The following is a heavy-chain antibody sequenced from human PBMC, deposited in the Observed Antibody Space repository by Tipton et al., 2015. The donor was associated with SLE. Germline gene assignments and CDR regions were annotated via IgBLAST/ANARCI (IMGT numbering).Heavy chain of an antibody. J-gene: IGHJ6*03. D-gene: IGHD6-6*01. V-gene: IGHV3-30-3*01. CDR2: ISYDGSKK. CDR3: ARDRLYSISGGGYYYYYMDV. Sequence: SLRLSCAASGFTFSDYYMSWIRQAPGKGLEWVAIISYDGSKKYYADSVKGRFTISRDNSKNTLYLQLNSLRAEDTAVYYCARDRLYSISGGGYYYYYMDVWGKGTTVTVPS. CDR1: GFTFSDYY.